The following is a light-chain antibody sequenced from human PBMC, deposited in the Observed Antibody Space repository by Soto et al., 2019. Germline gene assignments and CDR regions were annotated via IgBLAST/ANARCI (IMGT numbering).Light chain of an antibody. J-gene: IGKJ1*01. CDR3: QQYFEWPPMT. V-gene: IGKV3-11*01. CDR1: QSVSSY. Sequence: EIVLTQSPATLSLSPGERATLSCRASQSVSSYLAWYQQKPGQAPRLLIYDASNRATGIPARFSGSGSGTDFTLTISSLRSEDSAIYYCQQYFEWPPMTFGQGTKVEI. CDR2: DAS.